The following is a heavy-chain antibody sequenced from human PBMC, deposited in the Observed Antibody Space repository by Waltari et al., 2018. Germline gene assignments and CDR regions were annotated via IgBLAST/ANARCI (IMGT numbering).Heavy chain of an antibody. D-gene: IGHD5-12*01. J-gene: IGHJ4*02. CDR1: GFTFSNYA. V-gene: IGHV3-23*01. CDR3: AREEKDNSGYRTTRFGY. CDR2: ISNSGGST. Sequence: EVQLLESGGGLVQPGGSLRLSCDTSGFTFSNYAISWVRQAPGKGLEWGSAISNSGGSTWYAVSVKGRLTISRDNSKNKVFLQMDSLRAEDTAVYYCAREEKDNSGYRTTRFGYWGQGTLVTVSS.